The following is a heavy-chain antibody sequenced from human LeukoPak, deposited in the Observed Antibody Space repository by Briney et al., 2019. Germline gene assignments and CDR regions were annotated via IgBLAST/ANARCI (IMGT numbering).Heavy chain of an antibody. J-gene: IGHJ2*01. CDR3: ARKISGWYAKNWYFDL. V-gene: IGHV4-59*08. CDR1: GGSISSYY. D-gene: IGHD6-19*01. CDR2: IYYSGST. Sequence: SETLSLTCTVSGGSISSYYWSWIRQPPGKGLEWIGYIYYSGSTNYNPSLKGRVTISVDTSKNQFSLKLSSVTAADTAVYYCARKISGWYAKNWYFDLWGRGTLVTVSS.